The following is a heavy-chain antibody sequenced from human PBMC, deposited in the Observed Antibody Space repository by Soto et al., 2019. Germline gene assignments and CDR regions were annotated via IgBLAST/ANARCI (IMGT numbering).Heavy chain of an antibody. Sequence: GGSLRLSCAASGFTFSNAWMSWVRQAPGKGLEWVGRIKSKTDGGTTDYAAPVKGRFTISRDDSKNTLYLQMNSLKTEDTAVYYCTTGNVVVPADDAFDIWGQGTMVTVSS. D-gene: IGHD2-2*01. CDR3: TTGNVVVPADDAFDI. CDR1: GFTFSNAW. J-gene: IGHJ3*02. V-gene: IGHV3-15*01. CDR2: IKSKTDGGTT.